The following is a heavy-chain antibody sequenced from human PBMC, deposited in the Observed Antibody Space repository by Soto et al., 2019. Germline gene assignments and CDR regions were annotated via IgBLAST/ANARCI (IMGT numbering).Heavy chain of an antibody. CDR2: ISGRGGST. CDR1: GFTFSSYA. D-gene: IGHD3-22*01. Sequence: EVQLLESGGGLVQPGGSLRLSCAASGFTFSSYAMSWVRQAPGKGLELVSAISGRGGSTYYADSVKGRFTSSRDNSKNTLYLQMNSLRAEDTAVYYCAKRYSSGYYRRGYFDYWGQGTLVTVSS. V-gene: IGHV3-23*01. J-gene: IGHJ4*02. CDR3: AKRYSSGYYRRGYFDY.